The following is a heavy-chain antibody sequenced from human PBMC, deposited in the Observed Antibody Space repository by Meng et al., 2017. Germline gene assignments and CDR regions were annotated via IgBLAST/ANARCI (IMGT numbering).Heavy chain of an antibody. D-gene: IGHD6-13*01. CDR2: SHNNGNT. J-gene: IGHJ4*02. CDR3: ARGPWQQLDY. Sequence: SETRSLTCTVSGDSISTYYWSWIRQPPGKGLEWIGYSHNNGNTNYNPSLKSRVTISVDASKNQFSLKMSSVTAADTAVYFCARGPWQQLDYWGQGVLVTVSS. V-gene: IGHV4-59*01. CDR1: GDSISTYY.